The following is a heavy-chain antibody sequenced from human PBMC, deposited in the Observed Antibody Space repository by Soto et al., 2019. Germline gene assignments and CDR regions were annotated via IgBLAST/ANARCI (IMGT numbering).Heavy chain of an antibody. CDR3: ARSRYSGSYFFDY. V-gene: IGHV4-30-4*01. Sequence: SETLSLTCTVSGGSISSGDYYWSWIRQPPGKGLEWIAYIHYSGSTYYNPSLKSRVTISVDTSKNQFSLKLSSVTAAGTAVYYCARSRYSGSYFFDYWGQGILVTVSS. CDR1: GGSISSGDYY. J-gene: IGHJ4*02. D-gene: IGHD1-26*01. CDR2: IHYSGST.